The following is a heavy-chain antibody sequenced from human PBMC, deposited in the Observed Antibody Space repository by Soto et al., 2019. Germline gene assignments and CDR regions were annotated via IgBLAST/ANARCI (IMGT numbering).Heavy chain of an antibody. CDR3: ASRLAYCGGDCPAEYFQH. Sequence: SETLSLTCAVSGGSISSGGYSWSWIRQPPGKGLERIGYIYHSGSTYYNPALKSQVTISVDRPNNQFSLKLSSVTAADTAVYYCASRLAYCGGDCPAEYFQHWGKGTLVTVSS. J-gene: IGHJ1*01. D-gene: IGHD2-21*02. V-gene: IGHV4-30-2*01. CDR1: GGSISSGGYS. CDR2: IYHSGST.